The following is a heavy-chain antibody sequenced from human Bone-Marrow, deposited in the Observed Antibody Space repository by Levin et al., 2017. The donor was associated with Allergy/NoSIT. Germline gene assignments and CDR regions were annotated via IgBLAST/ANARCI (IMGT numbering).Heavy chain of an antibody. J-gene: IGHJ2*01. V-gene: IGHV3-13*01. Sequence: GESLKISCATSGFTFRNNDIHWVRQAPGEGLEWVSGIAINDDSYYADSVKGRFTISREDAKNSVYLQMNSLSAGDTAVYYCVREVGILGYWYFDVWGRGTLVTVSS. D-gene: IGHD1-26*01. CDR1: GFTFRNND. CDR3: VREVGILGYWYFDV. CDR2: IAINDDS.